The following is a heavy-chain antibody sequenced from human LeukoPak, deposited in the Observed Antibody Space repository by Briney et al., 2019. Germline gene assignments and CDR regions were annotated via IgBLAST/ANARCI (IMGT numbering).Heavy chain of an antibody. CDR1: GGSFSTYY. CDR2: IYYSGST. D-gene: IGHD3-16*01. Sequence: SETLSPTCTVSGGSFSTYYWSWIRQPPGKGLEWIGYIYYSGSTDYNPSLKSRVTMSLDTSKNQFSLNLRSVTAADTAVYYCTRAVITFGAAVAKGFDSWGQGTLVTVSS. CDR3: TRAVITFGAAVAKGFDS. J-gene: IGHJ4*02. V-gene: IGHV4-59*01.